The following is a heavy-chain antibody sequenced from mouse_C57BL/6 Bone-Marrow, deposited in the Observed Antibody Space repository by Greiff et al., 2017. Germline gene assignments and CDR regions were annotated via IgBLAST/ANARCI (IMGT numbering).Heavy chain of an antibody. J-gene: IGHJ4*01. CDR1: GFTFSDYG. D-gene: IGHD1-1*01. Sequence: EVKLVESGGGLVKPGGSLKLSCAASGFTFSDYGMHWVRQAPEKGLEWVAYISSGSSTIYYADTVKGRFTISRDNAQNTLFLQITSLRSEDTAMYYCASFRRWAMDYCGQGTSVTVSS. CDR2: ISSGSSTI. V-gene: IGHV5-17*01. CDR3: ASFRRWAMDY.